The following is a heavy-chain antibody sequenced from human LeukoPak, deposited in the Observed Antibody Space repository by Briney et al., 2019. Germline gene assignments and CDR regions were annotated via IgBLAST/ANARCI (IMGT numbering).Heavy chain of an antibody. CDR1: GFTFSSYW. J-gene: IGHJ4*02. D-gene: IGHD3-10*01. CDR3: AEDASVRGVSY. V-gene: IGHV3-74*01. CDR2: VNGDGSTT. Sequence: GGSLRLSCAASGFTFSSYWMHWVRQAPGKGPLWVSHVNGDGSTTNYADSVKGRFTISRGNAKNTLYLQMNSLRAEDMAVYYCAEDASVRGVSYWGQGTLVTVSS.